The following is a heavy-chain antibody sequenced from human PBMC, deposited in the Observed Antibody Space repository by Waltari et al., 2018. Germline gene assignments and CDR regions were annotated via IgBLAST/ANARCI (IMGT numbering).Heavy chain of an antibody. Sequence: EVQLVESGGGLVQPGGSLRLSCAASGLTFAGAWMTWVRQAPGKGLEWVANIKPDGSFESYVDSLKGRFTISRDNTQNSLYLQINSLRVEDTALYFCARDSGDFYVDHWGQGTLITVSS. CDR3: ARDSGDFYVDH. J-gene: IGHJ1*01. CDR2: IKPDGSFE. D-gene: IGHD3-10*02. CDR1: GLTFAGAW. V-gene: IGHV3-7*01.